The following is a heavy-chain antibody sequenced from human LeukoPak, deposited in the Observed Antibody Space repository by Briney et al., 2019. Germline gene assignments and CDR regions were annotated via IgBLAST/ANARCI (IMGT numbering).Heavy chain of an antibody. CDR1: GFTFSSYA. D-gene: IGHD3-9*01. Sequence: GGSLRLSCAASGFTFSSYATSWVRQAPGKGLEWVSAISGSGGSTYYADSVKGRFTISRDNSKNTPYLQMNSLRAEDTAVYYCAKDMRFDWTPYYFDYWGQGTLVTVSS. CDR3: AKDMRFDWTPYYFDY. CDR2: ISGSGGST. V-gene: IGHV3-23*01. J-gene: IGHJ4*02.